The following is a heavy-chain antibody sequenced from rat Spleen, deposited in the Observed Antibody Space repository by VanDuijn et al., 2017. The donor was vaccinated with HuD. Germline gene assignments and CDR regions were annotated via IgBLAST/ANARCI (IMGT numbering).Heavy chain of an antibody. J-gene: IGHJ2*01. CDR3: ARQYYDGYFDFDY. D-gene: IGHD1-12*03. CDR1: GFSLTTFN. Sequence: QVHLKETGPDLVQLTQTLSITCTVSGFSLTTFNVHWVRQPPGKGLEGMGAMWNGGGTDYNSAFKSRLSITRDTAKSQIFLKMNSLQTHDTAKYFCARQYYDGYFDFDYWGQGVMVTVSS. CDR2: MWNGGGT. V-gene: IGHV2-64*01.